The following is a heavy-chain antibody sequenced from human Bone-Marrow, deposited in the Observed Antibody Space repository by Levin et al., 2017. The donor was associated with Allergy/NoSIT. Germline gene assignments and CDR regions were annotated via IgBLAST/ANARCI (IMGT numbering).Heavy chain of an antibody. D-gene: IGHD3-10*01. Sequence: SETLSLTCTVSGGSISSGDYYWSWIRQPPGKGLEWMGYIYHSGRSSYNLSLKSRVTISLDSSKNHFSLKLTSMTAADTAVYYCARVAAITTVRDQGEYYYFYYYMDVWGKGTTVTVSS. J-gene: IGHJ6*03. CDR3: ARVAAITTVRDQGEYYYFYYYMDV. CDR2: IYHSGRS. V-gene: IGHV4-30-4*01. CDR1: GGSISSGDYY.